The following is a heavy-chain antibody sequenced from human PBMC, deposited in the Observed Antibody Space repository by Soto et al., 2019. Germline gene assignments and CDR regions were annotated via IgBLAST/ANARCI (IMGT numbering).Heavy chain of an antibody. J-gene: IGHJ4*02. D-gene: IGHD5-18*01. V-gene: IGHV4-34*01. CDR3: AIGRIQLWSPGVDY. CDR1: GGSFSGYY. CDR2: INHSGST. Sequence: SETLSLTCAVYGGSFSGYYWSWIRQPPGKGLEWIGEINHSGSTNYNPSLKSRVTITVDTSKNQFSLKLSSVTAADTAVYYCAIGRIQLWSPGVDYWGQGTLVTVSS.